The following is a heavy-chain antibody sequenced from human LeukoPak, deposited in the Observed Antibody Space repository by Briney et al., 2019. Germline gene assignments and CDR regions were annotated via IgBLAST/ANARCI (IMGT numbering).Heavy chain of an antibody. CDR1: TFTFSRYA. CDR2: ISYDGRNK. D-gene: IGHD2-21*02. Sequence: GGSLRLSCAVSTFTFSRYAMHWVRQAPGKGLAWVAIISYDGRNKYYADSVKGRFTISRDNSKSVLYLQMNSLRDEDTAVYYCATGDCGGDCYSSYFDYWGQGTLVTVSS. V-gene: IGHV3-30*04. J-gene: IGHJ4*02. CDR3: ATGDCGGDCYSSYFDY.